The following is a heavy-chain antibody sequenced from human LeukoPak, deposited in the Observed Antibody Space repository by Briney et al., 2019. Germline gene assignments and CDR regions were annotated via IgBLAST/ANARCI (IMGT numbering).Heavy chain of an antibody. CDR3: ARGRARGGAAPFDY. V-gene: IGHV3-11*05. J-gene: IGHJ4*02. Sequence: GGSLRLSCAASAFTFSDYDMSWIRQAPGKGLEWVSYISSSSNNTNYADSVKGRFTISRDNSKNTLYLQMNSLRADDTAVYYCARGRARGGAAPFDYWGEGALVTVSP. D-gene: IGHD3-10*01. CDR2: ISSSSNNT. CDR1: AFTFSDYD.